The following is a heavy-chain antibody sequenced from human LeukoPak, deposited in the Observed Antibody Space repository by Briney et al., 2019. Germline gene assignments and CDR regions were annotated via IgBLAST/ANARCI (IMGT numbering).Heavy chain of an antibody. D-gene: IGHD3-22*01. CDR2: IDYSGSP. CDR3: ARFNYFDSSDYFSYYYGMDV. CDR1: GGSVSSGSYY. Sequence: PSETLSLTCTVSGGSVSSGSYYWSWLRQPPGKGLEWIGYIDYSGSPNYNPSLKSRLAISVDTSENQFSLKLSSVSAADTAVYYCARFNYFDSSDYFSYYYGMDVWGQGTTVTVSS. V-gene: IGHV4-61*01. J-gene: IGHJ6*02.